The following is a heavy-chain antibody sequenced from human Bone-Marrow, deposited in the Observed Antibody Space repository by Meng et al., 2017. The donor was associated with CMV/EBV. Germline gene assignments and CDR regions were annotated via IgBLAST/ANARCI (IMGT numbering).Heavy chain of an antibody. CDR1: GFTFSSYA. D-gene: IGHD2-2*02. J-gene: IGHJ4*02. CDR2: ISSNGGST. Sequence: GGSLRLSCAASGFTFSSYAMHWVRLAPGKGLEYVSAISSNGGSTYYADSVKGRFTISRDNSKNTLYLQMGSLRAEDMAVYYCARDHGYCSSTSCYTLAGIDYWGQGTLVTVSS. V-gene: IGHV3-64*02. CDR3: ARDHGYCSSTSCYTLAGIDY.